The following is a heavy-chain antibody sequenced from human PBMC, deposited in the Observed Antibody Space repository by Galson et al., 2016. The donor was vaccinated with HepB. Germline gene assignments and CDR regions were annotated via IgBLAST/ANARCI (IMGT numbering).Heavy chain of an antibody. J-gene: IGHJ4*02. D-gene: IGHD4-23*01. CDR3: IHRPRIGPGGPGTHYPFDY. CDR1: GFSLTTTGVG. CDR2: IYWDDAK. Sequence: PALVKPTQTLTLTCTFSGFSLTTTGVGVGWIRQPPGKALEWLALIYWDDAKRYNPSLKTRLTITKDTSKNQVVLTMTAMDPVDTATYFCIHRPRIGPGGPGTHYPFDYWGQGTLVTVSS. V-gene: IGHV2-5*02.